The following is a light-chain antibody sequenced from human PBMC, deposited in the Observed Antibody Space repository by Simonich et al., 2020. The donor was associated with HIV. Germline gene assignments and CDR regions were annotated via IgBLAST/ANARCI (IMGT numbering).Light chain of an antibody. J-gene: IGKJ3*01. Sequence: DVVMTQSPLSLPVTLGQPASISCRSRQSLVHSDGNTYLNWFQQRPGQSPRRLIYKASNRDSGVPDRFSGSGSGTDFTLKISRVEAEDVGVYYSMQGTHWPPITFGPGTKVDI. CDR3: MQGTHWPPIT. CDR2: KAS. CDR1: QSLVHSDGNTY. V-gene: IGKV2-30*02.